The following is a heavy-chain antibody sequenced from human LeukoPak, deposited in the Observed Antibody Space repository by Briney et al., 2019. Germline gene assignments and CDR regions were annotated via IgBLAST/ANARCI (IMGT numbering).Heavy chain of an antibody. V-gene: IGHV3-48*04. CDR3: ARRYCGSPYCYSDY. Sequence: GGSVRLSCAASGFSLSTYSMNGVRLAPGEGLEGVSYISSSSSTISYADSVKGRFTTSRDNAKTSLYLQMNSLRVPDTAVYFCARRYCGSPYCYSDYWGQGTLVTASS. CDR2: ISSSSSTI. D-gene: IGHD2-2*01. J-gene: IGHJ4*02. CDR1: GFSLSTYS.